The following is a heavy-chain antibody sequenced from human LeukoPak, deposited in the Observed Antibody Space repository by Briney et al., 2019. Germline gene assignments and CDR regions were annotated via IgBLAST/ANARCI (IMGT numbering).Heavy chain of an antibody. CDR2: FDPEDGET. D-gene: IGHD3-10*01. J-gene: IGHJ5*02. CDR3: ATVSSFRGGYYGSGSPTYNWFDP. V-gene: IGHV1-24*01. Sequence: GASVKVSRKVSGYTLTELSMHWVRQAPGKGLEWMGGFDPEDGETIYAQKFQGRVTMTEDTSTDTAYMELSSLRSEDTAVYYCATVSSFRGGYYGSGSPTYNWFDPWGQGTLVTVSS. CDR1: GYTLTELS.